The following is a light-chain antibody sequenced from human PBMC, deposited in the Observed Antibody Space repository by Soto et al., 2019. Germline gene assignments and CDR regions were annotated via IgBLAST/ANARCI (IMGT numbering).Light chain of an antibody. J-gene: IGLJ2*01. CDR2: LNSDGSH. CDR1: SGHSSYA. CDR3: QTWGTDVV. V-gene: IGLV4-69*01. Sequence: QAVVTQSPSASASLGASVKLTCTLSSGHSSYAIAWHHQQPEKGPRYLMKLNSDGSHSKGDGIPDRFSGSSSGAERYLTISSLQSEDEADYYCQTWGTDVVFGGGTKLTVL.